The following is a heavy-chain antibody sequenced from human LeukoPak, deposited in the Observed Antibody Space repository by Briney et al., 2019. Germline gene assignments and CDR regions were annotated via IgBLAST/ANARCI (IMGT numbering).Heavy chain of an antibody. CDR3: ARSTMVRGVPPPDN. J-gene: IGHJ4*02. V-gene: IGHV1-2*02. CDR2: INPNSGGT. Sequence: ASVKVSCKASGGTFSSYAISWVRQAPGQGLEWMGWINPNSGGTNYAQKFQGRVTMTRDTSISTAYMELSRLRSDDTAVYYCARSTMVRGVPPPDNWGQGTLVTVSS. CDR1: GGTFSSYA. D-gene: IGHD3-10*01.